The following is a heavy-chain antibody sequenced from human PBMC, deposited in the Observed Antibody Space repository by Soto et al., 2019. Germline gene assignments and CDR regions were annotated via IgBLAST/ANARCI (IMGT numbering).Heavy chain of an antibody. D-gene: IGHD2-8*01. Sequence: QVQLQESGPGPVKPSQTLSLTCTVSGGSISSGGYYWSWIRQHPGKGLEWIGYIYYSGSTYYNPSLKSRVTISVDTSKNQFSLKLSSVTAADTAVYYCARARILGYCTNGVCQYYFDYWGQGTLVTVSS. CDR1: GGSISSGGYY. CDR2: IYYSGST. CDR3: ARARILGYCTNGVCQYYFDY. J-gene: IGHJ4*02. V-gene: IGHV4-31*03.